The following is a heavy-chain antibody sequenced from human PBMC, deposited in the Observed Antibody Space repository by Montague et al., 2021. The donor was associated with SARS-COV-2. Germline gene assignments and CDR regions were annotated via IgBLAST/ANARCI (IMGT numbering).Heavy chain of an antibody. J-gene: IGHJ4*02. Sequence: SETLSLTCTVSGGSISSSNYYWGWVRQPPGKGLEWIGSISYRGDPYYNPSLKSRLTISVDTSQNQFSLKLSSVTAADTAVYSCAKQLATGNYYYWGQGTLVTVSS. CDR3: AKQLATGNYYY. CDR2: ISYRGDP. D-gene: IGHD1-1*01. CDR1: GGSISSSNYY. V-gene: IGHV4-39*01.